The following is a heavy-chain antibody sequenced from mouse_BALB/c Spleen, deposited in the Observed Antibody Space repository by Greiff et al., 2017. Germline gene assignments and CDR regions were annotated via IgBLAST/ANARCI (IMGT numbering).Heavy chain of an antibody. V-gene: IGHV5-6-3*01. Sequence: DVMLVESGGGLVQPGGSLKLSCAASGFTFSSYGMSWVRQTPDKRLELVATINSNGGSTYYPDSVKGRFTISRDNAKNTLYLQMSSLKSEDTAMYYCARDLLLNYWGQGTTLTVSS. CDR1: GFTFSSYG. J-gene: IGHJ2*01. CDR3: ARDLLLNY. CDR2: INSNGGST. D-gene: IGHD1-1*01.